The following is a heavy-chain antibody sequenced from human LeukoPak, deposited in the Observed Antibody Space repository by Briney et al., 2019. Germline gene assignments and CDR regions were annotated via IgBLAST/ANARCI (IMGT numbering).Heavy chain of an antibody. CDR2: ISGSGGST. V-gene: IGHV3-23*01. J-gene: IGHJ4*02. CDR1: GFTFSSSA. D-gene: IGHD6-19*01. CDR3: AREGAVAGNFDY. Sequence: PGGSLRLSCAASGFTFSSSAMSWVRQAPGKGLEWVSAISGSGGSTYYADSVKGRFTISRDTSRNTLYLQMNSLRAEDTAAYYCAREGAVAGNFDYWGQGTLVTVSS.